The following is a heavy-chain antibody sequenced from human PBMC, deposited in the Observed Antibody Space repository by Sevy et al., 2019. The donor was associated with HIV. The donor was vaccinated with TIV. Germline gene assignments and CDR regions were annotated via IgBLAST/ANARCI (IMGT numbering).Heavy chain of an antibody. CDR3: ARDNDCSGGRCSYNYGMVV. CDR2: ISYDGSNK. D-gene: IGHD2-15*01. J-gene: IGHJ6*02. Sequence: GGSLRLSCAASGFTFSSYAMHWVRQAPGKGLEWVAVISYDGSNKYYADSVKGRFTISRDNSKNTLYLQMNSLRAEDTAVYYCARDNDCSGGRCSYNYGMVVWGQGTTVTGSS. CDR1: GFTFSSYA. V-gene: IGHV3-30-3*01.